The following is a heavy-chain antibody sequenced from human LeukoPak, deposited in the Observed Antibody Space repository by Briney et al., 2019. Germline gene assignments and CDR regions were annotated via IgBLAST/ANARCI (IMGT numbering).Heavy chain of an antibody. CDR1: GYTFTSYG. CDR3: ARLAVADAFDI. J-gene: IGHJ3*02. D-gene: IGHD6-19*01. V-gene: IGHV1-18*01. Sequence: ASVKVSCKASGYTFTSYGISWVGQAPGQGIEWMGWISAYNGNTNYTQKLQGRVTMTTDTSTSTAYMELRSLRSDDTAVYYCARLAVADAFDIWGQGTMVTVSS. CDR2: ISAYNGNT.